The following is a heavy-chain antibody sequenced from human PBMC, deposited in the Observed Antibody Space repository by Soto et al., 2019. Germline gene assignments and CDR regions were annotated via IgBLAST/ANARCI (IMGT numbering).Heavy chain of an antibody. CDR1: GYSISSGYY. Sequence: KSSETLSLTCVVSGYSISSGYYWGWIRQPPGKGLEWIGSIYHSGTTYYNPSLKSRVTISLDTSRNQFSLKLTFVTAADTAVYYCARSLLTSSWYAGSWGQGTLVTVSS. CDR3: ARSLLTSSWYAGS. CDR2: IYHSGTT. J-gene: IGHJ5*02. V-gene: IGHV4-38-2*01. D-gene: IGHD6-13*01.